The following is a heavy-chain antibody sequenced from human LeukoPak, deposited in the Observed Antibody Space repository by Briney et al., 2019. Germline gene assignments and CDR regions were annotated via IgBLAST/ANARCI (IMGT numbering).Heavy chain of an antibody. D-gene: IGHD1/OR15-1a*01. CDR3: ARGGITGTADY. V-gene: IGHV3-30-3*01. Sequence: GGSLRLSCAAPGFTFSSYAMHWVRQAPGKGLEWVAVISYDGSNKYYADSVKGRFTISRDNSKNTLYLQMNSLRAEDTAVYYCARGGITGTADYWGQGTLVTVSS. J-gene: IGHJ4*02. CDR1: GFTFSSYA. CDR2: ISYDGSNK.